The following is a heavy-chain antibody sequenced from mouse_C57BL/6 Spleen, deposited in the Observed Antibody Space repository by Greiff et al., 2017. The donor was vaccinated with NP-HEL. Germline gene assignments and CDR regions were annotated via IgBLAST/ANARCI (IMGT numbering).Heavy chain of an antibody. CDR3: ARRKLEAMDY. V-gene: IGHV1-20*01. J-gene: IGHJ4*01. CDR2: INPYNGDT. Sequence: VQLQQSGPELVKPGDSVKISCKASGYSFTGYFMNWVMQSHGKSLEWIGRINPYNGDTFYNQKFKGKATLTVDKSSSTAYMGRRSLTSDDSAVYYCARRKLEAMDYWGQGTSVTVSS. CDR1: GYSFTGYF.